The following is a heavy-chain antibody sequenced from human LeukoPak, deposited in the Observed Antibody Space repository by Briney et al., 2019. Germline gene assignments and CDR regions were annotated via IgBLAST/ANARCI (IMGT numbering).Heavy chain of an antibody. Sequence: GGSLRLSCAASGFTFRSYGMSWVRQAPGKGLEWVSTISGSGGSRYHADSVKGRFTISRDNSKNTLYLQMNSLRAEDTAVYYCAKSDDSSGYWGSRFDYWGQGTLVTVSS. CDR3: AKSDDSSGYWGSRFDY. V-gene: IGHV3-23*01. J-gene: IGHJ4*02. D-gene: IGHD3-22*01. CDR2: ISGSGGSR. CDR1: GFTFRSYG.